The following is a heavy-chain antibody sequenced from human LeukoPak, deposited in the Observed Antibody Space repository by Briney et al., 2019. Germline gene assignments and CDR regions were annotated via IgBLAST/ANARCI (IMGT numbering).Heavy chain of an antibody. J-gene: IGHJ5*02. D-gene: IGHD1-26*01. CDR2: INPSGGST. CDR1: GYTFTSYY. Sequence: ASVKVSCKASGYTFTSYYMHWVRQAPGQGLEWMGIINPSGGSTSYAQKFQGRVTMTRDMSTSTAYMELSSLRSEDTAVYYCARVRISGTWYNWFDPWGQGTLVTVSS. V-gene: IGHV1-46*01. CDR3: ARVRISGTWYNWFDP.